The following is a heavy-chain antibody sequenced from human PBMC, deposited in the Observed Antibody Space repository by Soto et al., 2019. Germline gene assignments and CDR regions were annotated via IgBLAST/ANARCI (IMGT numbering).Heavy chain of an antibody. CDR3: AAHPVGATIEGSLDY. D-gene: IGHD1-26*01. CDR2: ISGSGGST. Sequence: GGSLRLSCAASGFTFSSYAMSWVRQAPGKGLEWVSAISGSGGSTYYADSVKGRFTISRDNSKNTLYLQMNSLRAEDTAVYYCAAHPVGATIEGSLDYWGQGTLVTVSS. CDR1: GFTFSSYA. V-gene: IGHV3-23*01. J-gene: IGHJ4*02.